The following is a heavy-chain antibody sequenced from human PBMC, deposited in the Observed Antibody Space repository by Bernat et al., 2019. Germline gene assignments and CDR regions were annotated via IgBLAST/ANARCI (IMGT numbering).Heavy chain of an antibody. J-gene: IGHJ4*02. CDR3: AREDDTLDY. V-gene: IGHV3-30-3*01. Sequence: QVQLVESGGGVVQPGRSLRLSCAASGFTFSNYAMHWVRQAPGKGLEWVAVISYDGSNKYYADSVKGRFTISRDNSKNTLYLQMNSLRAEDTAVYYCAREDDTLDYWGQGTLVTVSS. D-gene: IGHD3-9*01. CDR1: GFTFSNYA. CDR2: ISYDGSNK.